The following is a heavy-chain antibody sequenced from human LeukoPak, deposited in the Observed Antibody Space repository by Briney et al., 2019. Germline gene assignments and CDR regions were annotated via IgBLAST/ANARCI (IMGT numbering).Heavy chain of an antibody. CDR3: AREVPDYYDSSGYYGGGAYYFDY. D-gene: IGHD3-22*01. CDR2: IIPILGIA. J-gene: IGHJ4*02. CDR1: GGTFSSYA. V-gene: IGHV1-69*04. Sequence: ASVKVSCKASGGTFSSYAISWVRQAPGQGLEWMGRIIPILGIANYAQKFQGRVTITADKSTSTAYMELSSLRSEDTAVYYCAREVPDYYDSSGYYGGGAYYFDYWGQGTLVTVSS.